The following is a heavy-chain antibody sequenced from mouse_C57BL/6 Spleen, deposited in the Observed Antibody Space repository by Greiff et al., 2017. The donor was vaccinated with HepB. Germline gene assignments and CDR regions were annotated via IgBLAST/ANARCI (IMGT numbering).Heavy chain of an antibody. CDR2: IYPGDGDT. CDR3: ARTTVVAWYFDV. Sequence: QVQLQQSGAELVKPGASVKISCKASGYAFSSYWMNWVKQRPGKGLEWIGQIYPGDGDTNYNGKFKGKATLTADKSSSTAYMQLSSLTSEDSAVYFCARTTVVAWYFDVWGTGTTVTVSS. CDR1: GYAFSSYW. V-gene: IGHV1-80*01. D-gene: IGHD1-1*01. J-gene: IGHJ1*03.